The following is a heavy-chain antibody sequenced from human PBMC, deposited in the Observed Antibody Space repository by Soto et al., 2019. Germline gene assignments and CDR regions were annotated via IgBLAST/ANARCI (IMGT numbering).Heavy chain of an antibody. CDR2: IGAYDGDT. CDR1: GYTFSSHG. CDR3: ARDRGYSPDSFDI. Sequence: QVQLEQSGAEVKNPGASVKVSCKASGYTFSSHGISWVRQAPGQGLEWMGWIGAYDGDTNYAQNLQGRVTMTTDTSTSKAYMELTSLRSDDTAMYYCARDRGYSPDSFDIWGQGTMVIVNS. V-gene: IGHV1-18*01. J-gene: IGHJ3*02. D-gene: IGHD5-18*01.